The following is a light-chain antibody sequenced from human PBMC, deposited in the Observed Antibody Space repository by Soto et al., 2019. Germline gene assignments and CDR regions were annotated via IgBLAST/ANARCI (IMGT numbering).Light chain of an antibody. CDR1: QGITTF. CDR2: TSS. J-gene: IGKJ4*01. Sequence: DIQMTQSPSSLSASVGDRVTISCRASQGITTFVNWYQQKPGKAPRLLIYTSSNLYGGVPSRFSGSGSGTDFSLTINGLQPEDFATYYCQQFYVVPLTFGGGTRV. CDR3: QQFYVVPLT. V-gene: IGKV1-39*01.